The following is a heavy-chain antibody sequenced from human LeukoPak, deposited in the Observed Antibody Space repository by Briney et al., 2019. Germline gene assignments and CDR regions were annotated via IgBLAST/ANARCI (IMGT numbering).Heavy chain of an antibody. CDR2: ISSGSSTI. V-gene: IGHV3-48*04. CDR3: ARANSSWYPFDY. Sequence: GGSLRLSCAASGLSFSNYAMSWVRQAPGQGLEWVSYISSGSSTIYYADSVKGRFTISRDNAKNSLYLQMNSLRAEDTAVYYCARANSSWYPFDYWGQGTLVTVSS. CDR1: GLSFSNYA. D-gene: IGHD6-13*01. J-gene: IGHJ4*02.